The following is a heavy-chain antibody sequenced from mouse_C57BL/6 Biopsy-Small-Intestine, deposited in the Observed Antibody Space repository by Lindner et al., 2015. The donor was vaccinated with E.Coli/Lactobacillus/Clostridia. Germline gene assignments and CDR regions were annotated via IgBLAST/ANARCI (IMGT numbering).Heavy chain of an antibody. CDR1: GYTFTTYP. V-gene: IGHV1-47*01. CDR2: FHPYNDDT. D-gene: IGHD2-5*01. Sequence: VQLQESGAELVKPGASVKMSCKASGYTFTTYPIEWMKQSHGKSLEWIGNFHPYNDDTKYSEKFKGKATLTVEKSSSTVYLELCRLTSDDSAVYYCARGSNYPYYAMDYWGQGTSVTVSS. J-gene: IGHJ4*01. CDR3: ARGSNYPYYAMDY.